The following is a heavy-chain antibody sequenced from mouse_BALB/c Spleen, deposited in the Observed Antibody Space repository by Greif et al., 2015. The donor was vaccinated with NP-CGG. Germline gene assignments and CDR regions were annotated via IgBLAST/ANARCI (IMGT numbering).Heavy chain of an antibody. J-gene: IGHJ4*01. CDR1: GYTFTSYY. CDR3: TRYGYYAMDY. CDR2: INPSNGGT. V-gene: IGHV1S81*02. Sequence: VKLMESGAELVKPGASVKLSCKASGYTFTSYYMYWVKQRPGQGLEWIGEINPSNGGTNFNEKFKSKATLTVDKSSSTAYMQLSSLTSEDSAVYYCTRYGYYAMDYWGQGTSVTVSS. D-gene: IGHD1-1*02.